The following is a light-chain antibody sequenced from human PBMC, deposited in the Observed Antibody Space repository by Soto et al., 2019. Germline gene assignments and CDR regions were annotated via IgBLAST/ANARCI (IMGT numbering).Light chain of an antibody. V-gene: IGKV3-15*01. CDR2: GAS. Sequence: EIVMTQSPATLSVSPGERATLSCRASQSVSSNLAWYQQKPGQAPRLLIYGASTRATGIPARFSGSGSGTEFSLTISSMQSEEFAVYYCQQYNNWPPWTFGQGTKGEIK. J-gene: IGKJ1*01. CDR1: QSVSSN. CDR3: QQYNNWPPWT.